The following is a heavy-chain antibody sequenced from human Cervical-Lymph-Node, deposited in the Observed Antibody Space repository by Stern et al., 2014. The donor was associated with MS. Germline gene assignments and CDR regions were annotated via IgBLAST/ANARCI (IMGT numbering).Heavy chain of an antibody. CDR1: GYSFTAYW. CDR2: IYPGDSDT. J-gene: IGHJ4*02. V-gene: IGHV5-51*01. D-gene: IGHD4-17*01. Sequence: EDQLVESGAEVKKPGESLEISCKGSGYSFTAYWIAWVRQMPGKGLEWMGIIYPGDSDTRYSPPCQGKVTTSADKSISTAYLQWSSLKASDTAMYYCARDYGDYAFDYWGQGTLVTVSS. CDR3: ARDYGDYAFDY.